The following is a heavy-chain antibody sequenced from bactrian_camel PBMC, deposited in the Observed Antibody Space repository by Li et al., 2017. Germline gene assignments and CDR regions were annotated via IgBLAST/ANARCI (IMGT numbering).Heavy chain of an antibody. J-gene: IGHJ4*01. V-gene: IGHV3S55*01. CDR3: AASASFILTPRFYRFESSDYPY. D-gene: IGHD4*01. CDR2: SDVGGGT. CDR1: GYTDRRYC. Sequence: HVQLVESGGASVQAGGSLRLSCAASGYTDRRYCMGWFRQRPGKEREAVAASDVGGGTDYADAVKGRFTISKDNAGNSLFLHMTNLKPEDTAMYYCAASASFILTPRFYRFESSDYPYRGQGTQVTVS.